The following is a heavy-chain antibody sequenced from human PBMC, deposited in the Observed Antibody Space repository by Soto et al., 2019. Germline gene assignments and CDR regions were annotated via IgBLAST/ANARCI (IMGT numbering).Heavy chain of an antibody. D-gene: IGHD6-13*01. V-gene: IGHV3-23*01. Sequence: PGGSLRLSCAASGFTFSSYAMSWVRQAPGKGLEWVSAISGSGGSTYYADSVKGRFTIPRDNSKNTLYLQMNSLRAEDTAVYYCAKDVSSSWSRPHYFDYWGQGTLVTVSS. CDR2: ISGSGGST. CDR1: GFTFSSYA. CDR3: AKDVSSSWSRPHYFDY. J-gene: IGHJ4*02.